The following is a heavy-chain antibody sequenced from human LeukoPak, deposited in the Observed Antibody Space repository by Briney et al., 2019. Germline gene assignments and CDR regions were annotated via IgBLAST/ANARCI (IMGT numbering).Heavy chain of an antibody. CDR1: GYTFTSYG. CDR2: ISAYNGNT. CDR3: ARVGYSGCDFAWDY. V-gene: IGHV1-18*01. J-gene: IGHJ4*02. Sequence: AASVKVSCKASGYTFTSYGISWVRQAPGQGLEWMGWISAYNGNTNYAQKLQGRVTMTTDTSTSTAYMELRSLRSDDTAVYYFARVGYSGCDFAWDYGGQGTRAPSPQ. D-gene: IGHD5-12*01.